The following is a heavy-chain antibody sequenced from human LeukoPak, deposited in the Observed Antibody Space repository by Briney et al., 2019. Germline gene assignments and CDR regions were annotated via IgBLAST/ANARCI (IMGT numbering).Heavy chain of an antibody. V-gene: IGHV4-34*01. CDR2: INHSGST. Sequence: SETLSLTCAVHGGSFSGYYWSWIRQPPGKGLEWIGEINHSGSTNYNPSLKSRVTISVDTSKNQFSLKLSSVTAADTAVYYSARELAITFGGVIVMSGAFDIWGQGTMVTVSS. CDR3: ARELAITFGGVIVMSGAFDI. J-gene: IGHJ3*02. D-gene: IGHD3-16*02. CDR1: GGSFSGYY.